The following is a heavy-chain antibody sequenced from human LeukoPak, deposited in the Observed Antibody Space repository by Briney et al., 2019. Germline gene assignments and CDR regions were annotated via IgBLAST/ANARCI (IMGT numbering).Heavy chain of an antibody. CDR3: AREDYYGSGRYKG. CDR2: IYYSGST. D-gene: IGHD3-10*01. V-gene: IGHV4-30-4*01. J-gene: IGHJ4*02. CDR1: GGSISSGDYY. Sequence: SETLSLTCTVSGGSISSGDYYWSWIRQPPGKGLEWIGYIYYSGSTYYNPSLKSRVTISVDTSKNQFSLKLSSVTAADTAVYYCAREDYYGSGRYKGWGQGTLVTVSP.